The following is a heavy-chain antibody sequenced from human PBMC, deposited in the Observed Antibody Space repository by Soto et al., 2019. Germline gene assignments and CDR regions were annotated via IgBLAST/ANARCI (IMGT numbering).Heavy chain of an antibody. V-gene: IGHV1-18*01. J-gene: IGHJ3*02. CDR2: ISAYNGNT. D-gene: IGHD2-2*02. CDR3: ARGIVVVPAAIRPAFDI. Sequence: ASVKVPCKASGYTFTSYGISWVRQAPGQGLEWMGWISAYNGNTNYAQKLQGRVTMTTDTSTSTAYMELRSLRSDDTAVYYCARGIVVVPAAIRPAFDIWGQGTMVTVSS. CDR1: GYTFTSYG.